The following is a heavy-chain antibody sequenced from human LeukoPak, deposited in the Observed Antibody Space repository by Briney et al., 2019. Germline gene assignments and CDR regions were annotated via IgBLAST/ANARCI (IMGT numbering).Heavy chain of an antibody. CDR3: ARDRDTMIVVNDAFDI. Sequence: GGSLRLSCAASGFTFSSYWMSWVRQAPGKGLEWVANIKQDGSEKYYVDSVKGRFTISRDNAKNSLYLQMNSLRAEDTAVYYCARDRDTMIVVNDAFDIWGQGTMVTVSS. CDR2: IKQDGSEK. D-gene: IGHD3-22*01. CDR1: GFTFSSYW. V-gene: IGHV3-7*01. J-gene: IGHJ3*02.